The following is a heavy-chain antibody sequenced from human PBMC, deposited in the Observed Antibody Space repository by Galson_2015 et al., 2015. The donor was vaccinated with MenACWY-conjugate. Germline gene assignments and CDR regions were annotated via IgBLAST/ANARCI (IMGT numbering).Heavy chain of an antibody. CDR1: GFTFSNYA. J-gene: IGHJ4*02. D-gene: IGHD2-21*02. CDR3: AKPAYFAVVTAQFDY. Sequence: SLRLSCAASGFTFSNYAMSWVRQAPGKGLEWVSTISNSGGSTYYADSVKGRFTISRDNSNNTLYLQMNSLRAEDTAVYYCAKPAYFAVVTAQFDYWGQGTLVAVSA. V-gene: IGHV3-23*01. CDR2: ISNSGGST.